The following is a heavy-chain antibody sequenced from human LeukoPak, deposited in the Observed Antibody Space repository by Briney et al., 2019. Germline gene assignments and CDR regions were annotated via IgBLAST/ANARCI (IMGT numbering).Heavy chain of an antibody. Sequence: GSLRLSCAASGFTFSSYSMNWVRQAPGKGLEWVSSISSSSSYIYYADSVKGRFTISRDNAKNSLYLQMNSLRAEDTAVYYCAGYGDPYYYGMDVWGQGTTVTVSS. D-gene: IGHD4-17*01. J-gene: IGHJ6*02. CDR1: GFTFSSYS. V-gene: IGHV3-21*01. CDR3: AGYGDPYYYGMDV. CDR2: ISSSSSYI.